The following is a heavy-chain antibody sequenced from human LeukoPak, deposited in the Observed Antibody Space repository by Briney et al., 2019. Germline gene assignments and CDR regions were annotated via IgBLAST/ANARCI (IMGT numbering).Heavy chain of an antibody. J-gene: IGHJ4*02. CDR1: GFTFSSYW. CDR3: AKDRYDYVWGSYRPERA. Sequence: PGGSLRLSCAASGFTFSSYWMSWVRQAPGKGLEWVANIKQDGSEKYYVDSVKGRFTISRDNAKNSLYLQMNSLRAEDTAVYYCAKDRYDYVWGSYRPERAWGQGTLVTVSS. D-gene: IGHD3-16*02. V-gene: IGHV3-7*03. CDR2: IKQDGSEK.